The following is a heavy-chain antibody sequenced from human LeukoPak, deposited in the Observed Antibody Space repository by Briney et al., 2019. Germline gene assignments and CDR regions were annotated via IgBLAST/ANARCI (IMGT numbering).Heavy chain of an antibody. Sequence: SETLSLTCTVSGGSISSYYWSWIRQPPGKGLEWIGYIYYSGSTNYNPSLKSRVTISIDTSKNQFSLKLTSVNDVDTAVYYCATWRYCSGGTRYGDYYIDVWGKGTTVSVSS. CDR2: IYYSGST. CDR3: ATWRYCSGGTRYGDYYIDV. D-gene: IGHD2-15*01. V-gene: IGHV4-59*01. J-gene: IGHJ6*03. CDR1: GGSISSYY.